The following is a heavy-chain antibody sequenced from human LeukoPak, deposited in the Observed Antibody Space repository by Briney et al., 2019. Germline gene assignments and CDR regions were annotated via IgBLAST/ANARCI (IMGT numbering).Heavy chain of an antibody. J-gene: IGHJ4*02. V-gene: IGHV1-69*13. CDR1: GGTFSSYA. D-gene: IGHD1-26*01. Sequence: SVKVSCKAAGGTFSSYAISWVRQAPGQGLEWMGGIIPIFGTANYAQKFQGRVTITADESTSTAYMELSSLSSEDTAVYYCARGFGVGAAHWDYWGQGTLVTVSS. CDR3: ARGFGVGAAHWDY. CDR2: IIPIFGTA.